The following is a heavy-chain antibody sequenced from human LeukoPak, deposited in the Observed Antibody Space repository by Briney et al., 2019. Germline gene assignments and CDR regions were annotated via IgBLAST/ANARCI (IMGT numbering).Heavy chain of an antibody. V-gene: IGHV3-21*01. Sequence: GGSLRLSCAASGFTFSSYSMNWVRQAPGKGLEWVSSISSSSSYIYYADSVKGRFTISRDNAKNSLYQQMNSLRAEDTAVYYCAREPRAAAGPRGDYWGQGTLVTVSS. CDR3: AREPRAAAGPRGDY. CDR1: GFTFSSYS. CDR2: ISSSSSYI. J-gene: IGHJ4*02. D-gene: IGHD6-13*01.